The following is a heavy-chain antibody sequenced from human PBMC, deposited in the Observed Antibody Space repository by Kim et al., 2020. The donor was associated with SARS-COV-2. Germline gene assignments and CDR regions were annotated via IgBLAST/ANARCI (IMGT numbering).Heavy chain of an antibody. CDR3: ARERYPYSSSSFSYYFNGMDV. CDR1: GDTFSPYA. D-gene: IGHD6-6*01. J-gene: IGHJ6*02. Sequence: SVKVSCKVSGDTFSPYAISWVRQAPGQGLEWMGGIIPIFERSNDAYAQKFQGRLTITADESTSTAYMELSSLRSEDTAVYYCARERYPYSSSSFSYYFNGMDVWGQGTSVSVS. CDR2: IIPIFERS. V-gene: IGHV1-69*13.